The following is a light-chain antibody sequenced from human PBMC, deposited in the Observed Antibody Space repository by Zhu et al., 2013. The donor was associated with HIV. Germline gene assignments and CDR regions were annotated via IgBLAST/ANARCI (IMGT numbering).Light chain of an antibody. V-gene: IGKV3-20*01. CDR1: QRVSSTY. J-gene: IGKJ1*01. CDR3: QHFGTSRT. CDR2: AAS. Sequence: EVVLTQSPATLSLSPGERATLSCRASQRVSSTYVAWYQQKPGQAPRLLIYAASTRATGIPDRFSGSGSGTDFTLTISRLEPEDFAVYYCQHFGTSRTFGQGTKVEVK.